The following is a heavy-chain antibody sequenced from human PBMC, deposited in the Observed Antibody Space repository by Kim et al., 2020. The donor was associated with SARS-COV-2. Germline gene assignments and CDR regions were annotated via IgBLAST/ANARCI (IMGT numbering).Heavy chain of an antibody. V-gene: IGHV4-39*01. J-gene: IGHJ4*02. CDR1: GGSISSSSYY. CDR2: IYYSGST. CDR3: AAIRFLEWLLPTYYFDY. Sequence: SETLSLTCTVSGGSISSSSYYWGWIRQPPGKGLEWIGSIYYSGSTYYNPSLKSRVTISVDTSKNQFSLKLSSVTAADTAVYYCAAIRFLEWLLPTYYFDYWGQGTLVTVSS. D-gene: IGHD3-3*01.